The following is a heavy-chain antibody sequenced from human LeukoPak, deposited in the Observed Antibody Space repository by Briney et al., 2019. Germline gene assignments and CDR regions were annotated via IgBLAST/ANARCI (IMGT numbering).Heavy chain of an antibody. V-gene: IGHV3-9*01. CDR3: AKGDYYDSSGYYR. D-gene: IGHD3-22*01. Sequence: GGSLRLSCAASGFTFDDYAMRWVRQAPGKGLEWVSGISWNSGSIGYADSVKGRFTISRDNAKNSLYLQMNSLRAEDTALYYCAKGDYYDSSGYYRWGQGTLVTVSS. CDR2: ISWNSGSI. J-gene: IGHJ4*02. CDR1: GFTFDDYA.